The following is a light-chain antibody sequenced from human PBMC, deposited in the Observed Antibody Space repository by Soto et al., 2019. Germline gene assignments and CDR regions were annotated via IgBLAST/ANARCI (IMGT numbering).Light chain of an antibody. CDR1: QSVSSSY. J-gene: IGKJ1*01. V-gene: IGKV3-20*01. CDR2: GAS. Sequence: EIVMTQSPATLSVSPGEKATLSCRASQSVSSSYLAWFQQKPGQAPRLLIYGASSRATGIPDRFSGSGSGTDFTLTISRLEPEDFAVYYCQQYGTSPRTFGQGTKVEMK. CDR3: QQYGTSPRT.